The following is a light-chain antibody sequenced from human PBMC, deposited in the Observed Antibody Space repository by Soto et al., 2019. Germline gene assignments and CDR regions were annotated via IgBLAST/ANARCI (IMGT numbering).Light chain of an antibody. V-gene: IGKV3-11*01. J-gene: IGKJ4*01. Sequence: EIVLTHSPATLSLSPGERATLSCRASQSINRHLAWYRQKPGQAPRLLIYDASNRATGIPARFSGSGSGTDFTLTISSLEPEDFGVYYCQQRSNWPPVTFGGGTKVDIK. CDR1: QSINRH. CDR3: QQRSNWPPVT. CDR2: DAS.